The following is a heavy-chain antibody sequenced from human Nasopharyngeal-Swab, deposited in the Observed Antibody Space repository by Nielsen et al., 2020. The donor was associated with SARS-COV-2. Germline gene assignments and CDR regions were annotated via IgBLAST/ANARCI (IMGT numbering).Heavy chain of an antibody. V-gene: IGHV4-39*07. CDR3: ARANYGGIFDY. CDR1: GGSISSSSYY. D-gene: IGHD4-23*01. J-gene: IGHJ4*02. CDR2: IYYSGST. Sequence: GSLRLSCTVSGGSISSSSYYWGWIRQPPGKGLEWIGSIYYSGSTYYNPSLKSRVTISVDTSKNQFSLKLSSVTAADTAVYYCARANYGGIFDYWGQGTLVTVSS.